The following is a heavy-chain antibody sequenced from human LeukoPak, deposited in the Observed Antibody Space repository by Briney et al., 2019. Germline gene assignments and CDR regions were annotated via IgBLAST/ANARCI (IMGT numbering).Heavy chain of an antibody. CDR3: AKRTDNWNIGGPFDY. Sequence: GGSLRLSCAASGFTFGSYAMSWVRQAPGKGLEWVSAIRDSGGSTYYADSVKARFTISRDNSKSTLFLQMNSLRVEDTAIYYCAKRTDNWNIGGPFDYWGQGTLVTVSS. CDR1: GFTFGSYA. V-gene: IGHV3-23*01. J-gene: IGHJ4*02. CDR2: IRDSGGST. D-gene: IGHD1/OR15-1a*01.